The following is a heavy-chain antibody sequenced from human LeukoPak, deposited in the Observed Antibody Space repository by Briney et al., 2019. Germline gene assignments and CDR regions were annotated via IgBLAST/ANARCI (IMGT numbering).Heavy chain of an antibody. CDR2: MNPNSGNT. Sequence: ASVKVSCKPSGYNFTGYYMHWVRQAPGQGLEWMGWMNPNSGNTGYAQKFQGRVAITRNTSISTAYMELSSLRSEDTAVYYCARGRDFWSGSNWFDPWGQGTLVTVSS. CDR1: GYNFTGYY. D-gene: IGHD3-3*01. V-gene: IGHV1-8*03. CDR3: ARGRDFWSGSNWFDP. J-gene: IGHJ5*02.